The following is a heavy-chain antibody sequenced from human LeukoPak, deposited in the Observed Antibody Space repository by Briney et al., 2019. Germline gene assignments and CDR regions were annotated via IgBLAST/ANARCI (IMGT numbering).Heavy chain of an antibody. CDR3: ARAPGWANWGGYDY. CDR2: ISSSSSTI. CDR1: GFTFSSYS. J-gene: IGHJ4*02. D-gene: IGHD7-27*01. V-gene: IGHV3-48*01. Sequence: PGGSLRLSCAASGFTFSSYSMNWVRQAPGKGLEWVSYISSSSSTIYYADSVKGRFTISRDNAKNSLYLQMNSLRAEDTAVYYCARAPGWANWGGYDYWGQGTLVTVSS.